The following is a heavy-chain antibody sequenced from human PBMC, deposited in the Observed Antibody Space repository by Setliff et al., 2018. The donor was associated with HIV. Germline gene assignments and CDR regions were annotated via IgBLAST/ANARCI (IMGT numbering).Heavy chain of an antibody. Sequence: QPGGSLRLSCAASGFTFSTNAMNWVRQAPGKGLEWVSGISAGGGTTYYADSVKGRFTISRDNSRDTLYLQMDSLRVEDTAVYFCAKTIAALDYWGQGTLVTVPS. D-gene: IGHD6-13*01. CDR1: GFTFSTNA. CDR2: ISAGGGTT. CDR3: AKTIAALDY. J-gene: IGHJ4*02. V-gene: IGHV3-23*01.